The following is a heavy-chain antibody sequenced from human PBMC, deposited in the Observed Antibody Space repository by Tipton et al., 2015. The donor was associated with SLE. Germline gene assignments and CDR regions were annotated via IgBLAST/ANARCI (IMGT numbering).Heavy chain of an antibody. D-gene: IGHD3-10*01. CDR1: GFTFSSYA. V-gene: IGHV3-30*04. CDR3: ARGSLIWFGELFDY. J-gene: IGHJ4*02. CDR2: ISYDGSNK. Sequence: SLRLSCAASGFTFSSYAMHWVRQAPGKGLEWVAVISYDGSNKYYADSVKGRFTISRDNSKNTLYLQMNSLRAEDTAVYYCARGSLIWFGELFDYWGQGTLVTVSS.